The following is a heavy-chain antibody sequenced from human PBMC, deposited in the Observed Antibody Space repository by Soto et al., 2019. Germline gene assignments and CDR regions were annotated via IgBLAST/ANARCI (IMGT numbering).Heavy chain of an antibody. V-gene: IGHV3-23*01. CDR2: VSGSGGST. CDR1: GFTFTSYA. CDR3: AQDHTITFGGAIVRSAY. Sequence: EVQLLESGGGLVQPGGSLRLSCAASGFTFTSYAMSWVRQGPGRGLEWVSAVSGSGGSTYYADSVKGRFTISRDNSKNTMYQKMKSLRAEDTAVYYCAQDHTITFGGAIVRSAYRGQGTLVTASS. D-gene: IGHD3-16*02. J-gene: IGHJ4*02.